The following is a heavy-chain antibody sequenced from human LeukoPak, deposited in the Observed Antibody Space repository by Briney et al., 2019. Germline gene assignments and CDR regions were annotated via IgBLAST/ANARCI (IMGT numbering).Heavy chain of an antibody. CDR2: ISYDGSNK. J-gene: IGHJ3*02. D-gene: IGHD4-17*01. V-gene: IGHV3-30*18. Sequence: PGGSLRLSCAASGFTFSSYGMHWVRQAPGKGLEWVAVISYDGSNKYYADSVKGRFTISRDNSKNTLYLQMNSLRAEDTAVYYCAKDASTVTTSNAFDIWGQGTMVTVSS. CDR3: AKDASTVTTSNAFDI. CDR1: GFTFSSYG.